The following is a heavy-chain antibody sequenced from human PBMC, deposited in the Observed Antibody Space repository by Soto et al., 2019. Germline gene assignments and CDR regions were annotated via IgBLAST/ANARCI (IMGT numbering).Heavy chain of an antibody. D-gene: IGHD2-2*01. CDR1: GGSVRGYY. V-gene: IGHV4-34*01. CDR2: INHSGTT. Sequence: QVQLHQWGAGLLKPSETLSLTCAVHGGSVRGYYWTWIRQSPEKGLEWIGEINHSGTTNYSPSLKTRVTISVVTSKNQFSLILSSVTAADTAVYYCARGGEYQLLLRDYYYFNMDVWGTGTTVTVS. J-gene: IGHJ6*03. CDR3: ARGGEYQLLLRDYYYFNMDV.